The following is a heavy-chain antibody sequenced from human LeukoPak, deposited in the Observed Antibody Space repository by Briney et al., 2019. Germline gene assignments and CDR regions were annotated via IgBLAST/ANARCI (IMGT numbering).Heavy chain of an antibody. V-gene: IGHV1-8*03. CDR3: ARVGGYSYGFDY. J-gene: IGHJ4*02. CDR1: GYTFTSYD. D-gene: IGHD5-18*01. CDR2: MNTNSGNT. Sequence: ASVKVSCKASGYTFTSYDINWVRQATGQGLEWMGWMNTNSGNTGYAQKFQGRVTITRNTSISTAYMELSSLRSEDTAVYYCARVGGYSYGFDYWGQGTLVTVSS.